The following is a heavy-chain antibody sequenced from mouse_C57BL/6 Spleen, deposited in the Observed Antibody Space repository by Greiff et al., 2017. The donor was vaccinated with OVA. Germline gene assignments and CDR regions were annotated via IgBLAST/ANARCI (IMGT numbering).Heavy chain of an antibody. CDR3: AGYDYDRAWFAY. CDR2: IYPRSGNT. J-gene: IGHJ3*01. Sequence: LQESGAELARPGASVKLSCKASGYTFTSYGISWVKQRTGQGLEWIGEIYPRSGNTYYNEKFKGKATLTADKSSSTAYMELRSLTSEDSAVYFCAGYDYDRAWFAYWGQGTLVTVSA. CDR1: GYTFTSYG. D-gene: IGHD2-4*01. V-gene: IGHV1-81*01.